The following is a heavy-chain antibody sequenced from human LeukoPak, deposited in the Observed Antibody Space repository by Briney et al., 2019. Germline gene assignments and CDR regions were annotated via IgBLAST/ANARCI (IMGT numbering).Heavy chain of an antibody. J-gene: IGHJ4*02. CDR1: GFTFSNYG. CDR2: ISGSGGNT. D-gene: IGHD3-22*01. CDR3: AKDMYYDSSGPVFDY. Sequence: GGTLRLSCAASGFTFSNYGMSWVRQAPGKGLEWVSTISGSGGNTYYADSVKGRFTVSRDTSKNTLYLQMNSPRAEDTALYYCAKDMYYDSSGPVFDYWGQGTLVTVSS. V-gene: IGHV3-23*01.